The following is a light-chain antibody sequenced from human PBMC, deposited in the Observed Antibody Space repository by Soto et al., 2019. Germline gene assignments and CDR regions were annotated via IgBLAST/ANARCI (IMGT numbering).Light chain of an antibody. Sequence: QSVLTQPRSVSGSPGQSVTISCSGTSGDVGGYNYVSWYQQRPGKAPKVIIYDVSERPSGVPDRFSGSKSGNTASLTISGLQAEDEADYYCCSYAGIYPYVFGSGNKVTVL. J-gene: IGLJ1*01. CDR2: DVS. CDR3: CSYAGIYPYV. V-gene: IGLV2-11*01. CDR1: SGDVGGYNY.